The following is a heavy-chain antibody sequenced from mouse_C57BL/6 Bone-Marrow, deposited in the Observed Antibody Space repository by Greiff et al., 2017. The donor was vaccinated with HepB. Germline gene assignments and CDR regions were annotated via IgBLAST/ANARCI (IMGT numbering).Heavy chain of an antibody. CDR1: GYSITSGYY. J-gene: IGHJ2*01. CDR3: AREEGLTGTDFDY. CDR2: ISYDGSN. V-gene: IGHV3-6*01. D-gene: IGHD4-1*01. Sequence: EVQLQQSGPGLVKPSQSLSLTCSVTGYSITSGYYWNWIRQFPGNKLEWMGYISYDGSNNYNPSLKNRISITRDTSKNQCFLKLNSVTTEDTATYYCAREEGLTGTDFDYWGQGTTLTVSS.